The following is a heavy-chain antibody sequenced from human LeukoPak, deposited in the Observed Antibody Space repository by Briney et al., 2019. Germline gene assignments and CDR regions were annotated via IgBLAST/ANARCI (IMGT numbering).Heavy chain of an antibody. V-gene: IGHV3-7*01. CDR2: IKQDGREK. D-gene: IGHD2-2*02. CDR3: ARASVPAAIHEPFDY. J-gene: IGHJ4*02. Sequence: GGSLRLSCAASGVTFSSYWMSWVRQAPGKGLEWVANIKQDGREKYYVDSVTGRFTISRDNAKNSLYLQMNSLRAEDTAVYYWARASVPAAIHEPFDYWGQGTLVTVSS. CDR1: GVTFSSYW.